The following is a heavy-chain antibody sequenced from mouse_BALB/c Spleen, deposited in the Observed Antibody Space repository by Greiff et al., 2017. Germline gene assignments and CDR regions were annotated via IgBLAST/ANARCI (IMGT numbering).Heavy chain of an antibody. CDR3: ARRGGNYFDY. V-gene: IGHV1-69*01. CDR2: IDTSDSYT. CDR1: GYTFTDYW. J-gene: IGHJ2*01. Sequence: VQLQQSGAELVMPGASVKMSCKASGYTFTDYWMHWVKQRPGQGLEWIGAIDTSDSYTSYNQKFKGKATLTVDESSSTAYMQLSSLTSEDSAVYYCARRGGNYFDYWGQGTTLTVSS.